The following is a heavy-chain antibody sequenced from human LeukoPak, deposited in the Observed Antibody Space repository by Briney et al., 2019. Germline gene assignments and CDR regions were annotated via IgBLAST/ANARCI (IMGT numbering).Heavy chain of an antibody. CDR3: ARQPPRSGYSYDSSGYYAGFDY. V-gene: IGHV4-59*08. CDR2: IYYSGST. CDR1: GGSISSYY. D-gene: IGHD3-22*01. J-gene: IGHJ4*02. Sequence: HSETLSLTCTVSGGSISSYYWNWIRQSPGKGLEWIGDIYYSGSTNYNPSLKSRVTISVDTSKNQFSLQLSSVTAADTAVYYCARQPPRSGYSYDSSGYYAGFDYWGPGTLVTVSS.